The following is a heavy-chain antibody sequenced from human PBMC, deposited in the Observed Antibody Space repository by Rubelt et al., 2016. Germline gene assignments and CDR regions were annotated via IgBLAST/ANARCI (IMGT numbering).Heavy chain of an antibody. Sequence: GPGLVKPSETLSLTCTASGGSLSIYYWSWIRQPPGKGLEWIGNIYYSVGSTYKPSLKSRVTIAVDTSKTQFSLTLRSVTAADTAVYSCARSGSYSVFSFDIWGQGTMVTVSS. J-gene: IGHJ3*02. D-gene: IGHD1-26*01. CDR2: IYYSVGS. V-gene: IGHV4-59*01. CDR1: GGSLSIYY. CDR3: ARSGSYSVFSFDI.